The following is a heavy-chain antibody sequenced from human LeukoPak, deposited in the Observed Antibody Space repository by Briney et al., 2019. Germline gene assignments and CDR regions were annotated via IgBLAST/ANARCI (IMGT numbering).Heavy chain of an antibody. D-gene: IGHD3-16*01. CDR2: IWYDGSNK. Sequence: GGSLRLSCAASGFSFSNYAMHWVRQAPGKGLEWVSLIWYDGSNKYYADSVMGRFTISRDNSKNTLYLQMNSLRAEDTAVYYCARDGSALRAYRFGQQDYWGQGSLVTVSS. J-gene: IGHJ4*02. CDR1: GFSFSNYA. CDR3: ARDGSALRAYRFGQQDY. V-gene: IGHV3-33*01.